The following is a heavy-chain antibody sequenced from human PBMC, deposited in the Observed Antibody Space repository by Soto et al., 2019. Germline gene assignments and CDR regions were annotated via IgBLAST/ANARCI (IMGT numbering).Heavy chain of an antibody. D-gene: IGHD4-4*01. V-gene: IGHV4-39*01. CDR2: IYYDGTT. CDR3: ARRDHSNSRGWFDP. CDR1: GGSVSSSSYY. Sequence: SETLSLACTVSGGSVSSSSYYWGWIRQPPGKGLEWIGSIYYDGTTYYNPSLYSRVTISVDTPKNQFSLRLSSVTAADTAVYYCARRDHSNSRGWFDPWGPGTLVTVSS. J-gene: IGHJ5*02.